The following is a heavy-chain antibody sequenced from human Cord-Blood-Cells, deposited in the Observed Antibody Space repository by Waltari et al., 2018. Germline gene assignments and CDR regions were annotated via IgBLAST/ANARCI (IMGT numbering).Heavy chain of an antibody. J-gene: IGHJ1*01. CDR3: AKEPRYCSSTSCYGYFQH. Sequence: EVQLVESGGVVVQPGGSLRLSCAASGFTFDDYTMHWVRQAPGKGLEWVSLISWDGGSTYYADSVKGRFTIARDNSKNSLYLQMNSLRTEDTALYYCAKEPRYCSSTSCYGYFQHWGQGTLVTVSS. CDR2: ISWDGGST. D-gene: IGHD2-2*01. V-gene: IGHV3-43*01. CDR1: GFTFDDYT.